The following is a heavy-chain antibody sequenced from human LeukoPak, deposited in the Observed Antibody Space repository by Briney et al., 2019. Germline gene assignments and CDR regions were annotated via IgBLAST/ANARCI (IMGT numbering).Heavy chain of an antibody. CDR1: GFTFSSYG. CDR2: IWCDGSNK. Sequence: GRSLRLSCAASGFTFSSYGMHWVRQAPGKGLEWVAVIWCDGSNKYYADSVKGRFTISRDNSKNTLYLQMNSLRAEDTAVYYCARDTAMVRYFDYWGQGTLVTVSS. CDR3: ARDTAMVRYFDY. V-gene: IGHV3-33*01. J-gene: IGHJ4*02. D-gene: IGHD5-18*01.